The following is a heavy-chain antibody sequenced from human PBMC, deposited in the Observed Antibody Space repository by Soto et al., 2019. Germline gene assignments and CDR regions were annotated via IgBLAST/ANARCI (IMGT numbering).Heavy chain of an antibody. D-gene: IGHD1-26*01. Sequence: GSMILSSAASGFTFSSYATGWVRQAPGKGLEWVSAISGSGGSTYYADSVKGRFTISRDNSKNTLYLQMNSLRAEDTDVYYCARDRGSPDYWGQGTLVTVSS. J-gene: IGHJ4*02. CDR2: ISGSGGST. CDR3: ARDRGSPDY. V-gene: IGHV3-23*01. CDR1: GFTFSSYA.